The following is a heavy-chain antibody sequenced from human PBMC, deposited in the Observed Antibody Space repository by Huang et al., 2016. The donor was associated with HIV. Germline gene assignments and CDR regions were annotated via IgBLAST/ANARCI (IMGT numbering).Heavy chain of an antibody. CDR3: ARDSAITVTAYSDY. D-gene: IGHD4-17*01. Sequence: VQLVQSGPDVWKPGASLKISCRASGYDFRARGLTWVRQAPGQGLEGLGWISGHNGDTLYAQKVQSRRSLTANVSTNTCYLERWGLRYDDTALYYCARDSAITVTAYSDYWGPGTLVTVSS. CDR1: GYDFRARG. CDR2: ISGHNGDT. V-gene: IGHV1-18*01. J-gene: IGHJ4*02.